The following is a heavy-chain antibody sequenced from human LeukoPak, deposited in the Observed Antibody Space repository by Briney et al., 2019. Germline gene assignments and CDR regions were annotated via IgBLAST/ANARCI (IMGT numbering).Heavy chain of an antibody. V-gene: IGHV4-38-2*02. CDR1: GHSIINSYY. Sequence: SESLSLTCTVSGHSIINSYYWGWIRQPPGRGLEWIGSIYHTGSTYYNPSLKSRVTISVNMSKNQFSLKLKSVTAADTAVYYCARTVDSSGFSSFQYWGQGTLVTVSS. D-gene: IGHD3-22*01. CDR3: ARTVDSSGFSSFQY. J-gene: IGHJ1*01. CDR2: IYHTGST.